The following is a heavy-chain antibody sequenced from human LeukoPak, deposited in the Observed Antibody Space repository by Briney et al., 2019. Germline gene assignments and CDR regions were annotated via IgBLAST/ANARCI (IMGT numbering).Heavy chain of an antibody. J-gene: IGHJ4*02. CDR3: ARDLCSGGSCYSDY. D-gene: IGHD2-15*01. V-gene: IGHV1-18*01. CDR1: GYTFTSYG. CDR2: ISAYNGNT. Sequence: GASVKVSCKASGYTFTSYGISWVRQAPGQGLEWMGWISAYNGNTNYAQKLQGRVTMTTDTSTNTAYMELRSLRSDDTAVYYCARDLCSGGSCYSDYWGQGTLVTVSS.